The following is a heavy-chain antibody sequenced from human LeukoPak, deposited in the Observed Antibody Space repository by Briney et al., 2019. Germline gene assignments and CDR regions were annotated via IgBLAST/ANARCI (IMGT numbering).Heavy chain of an antibody. V-gene: IGHV3-30*04. D-gene: IGHD3-22*01. J-gene: IGHJ4*02. Sequence: PGGSLRLSCAASGFTFSSYAMHWVRQAPGKGLEWVAVISYDGSNKYYADSVKGRFTISRDNSKNTLYLQMNSLRAEDTAVYYCARDDSSGYTMRQGFDYWGQGTLVTVHS. CDR3: ARDDSSGYTMRQGFDY. CDR2: ISYDGSNK. CDR1: GFTFSSYA.